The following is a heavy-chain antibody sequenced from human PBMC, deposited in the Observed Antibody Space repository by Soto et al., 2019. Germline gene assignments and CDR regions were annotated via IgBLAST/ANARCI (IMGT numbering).Heavy chain of an antibody. CDR1: GGSISSGDYY. CDR2: IYYSGST. Sequence: QVQLQESGPGLVKPSQTLSLTCTVSGGSISSGDYYWTWIRQPPGKGLEWIGYIYYSGSTYYNPSLQSRVTISVDTSKNQFSLKLSSVTAADTAVYYCARDVSRYYGMDVWGQGTTVTVSS. CDR3: ARDVSRYYGMDV. J-gene: IGHJ6*02. V-gene: IGHV4-30-4*01.